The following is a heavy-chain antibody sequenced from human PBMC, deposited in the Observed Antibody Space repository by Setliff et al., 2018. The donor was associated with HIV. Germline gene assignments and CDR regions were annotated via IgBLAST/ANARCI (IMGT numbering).Heavy chain of an antibody. J-gene: IGHJ4*02. Sequence: LRLSCAASGFTFSSYTINWVRQAPGKGLEWVSSISSSSTYIYYADSVKGRFTISRDNAKNSLYLQMDSLRAEDTAVYYCAKDWGDYFDNTGYNYFDYWGQGTLVTAPQ. CDR3: AKDWGDYFDNTGYNYFDY. D-gene: IGHD3-22*01. CDR2: ISSSSTYI. V-gene: IGHV3-21*01. CDR1: GFTFSSYT.